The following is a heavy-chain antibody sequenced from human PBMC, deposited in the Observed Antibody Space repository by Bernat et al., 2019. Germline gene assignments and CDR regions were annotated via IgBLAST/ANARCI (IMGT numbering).Heavy chain of an antibody. CDR3: ASNRHRPIAVAGTEVDY. V-gene: IGHV3-30*04. CDR1: GFTFSSFA. J-gene: IGHJ4*02. CDR2: LSYDGSNK. Sequence: QVQLVESGGGVVQPGRSLRRSWAASGFTFSSFAMHWVRQAQGKGLGWVAVLSYDGSNKCYTASVKARFTIPRDNTKNTLYLQMNSLRAEDTAVYYCASNRHRPIAVAGTEVDYWGQGTLVTVSS. D-gene: IGHD6-19*01.